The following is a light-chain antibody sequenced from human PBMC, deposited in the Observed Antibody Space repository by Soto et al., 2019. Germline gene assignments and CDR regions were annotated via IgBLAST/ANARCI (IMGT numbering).Light chain of an antibody. CDR1: SSNIGNNY. V-gene: IGLV1-51*01. CDR2: DNN. J-gene: IGLJ2*01. CDR3: CTLYNCQSAHVV. Sequence: QSVLTQPPSVSAAPGQKVTISCSGSSSNIGNNYVSWYQQLPGTAPKLLIYDNNKRPSGIPDRFSGSKSGTSATLGITGLQTGDQDDYYCCTLYNCQSAHVVFGGGTKLTVL.